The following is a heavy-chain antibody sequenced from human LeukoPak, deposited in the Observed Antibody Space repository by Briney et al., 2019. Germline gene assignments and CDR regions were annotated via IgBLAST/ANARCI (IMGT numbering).Heavy chain of an antibody. J-gene: IGHJ4*02. V-gene: IGHV3-23*01. CDR2: ISGSGGST. Sequence: GGSLGLSCAAPGFTFSSYAMSRVRQAPGEGLEWVSGISGSGGSTYYADSVKGRFTISRDNSKNTLYLQMDSLRAEDTAVYYCAKGLGKATVTPLGYWGQGTLVTVSS. D-gene: IGHD4-11*01. CDR1: GFTFSSYA. CDR3: AKGLGKATVTPLGY.